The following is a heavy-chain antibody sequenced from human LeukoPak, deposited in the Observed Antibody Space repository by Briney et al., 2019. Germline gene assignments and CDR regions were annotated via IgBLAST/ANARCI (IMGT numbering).Heavy chain of an antibody. D-gene: IGHD2-15*01. J-gene: IGHJ4*02. CDR2: ISEYNTNT. Sequence: ASVKVSCKTSGYTFTSYGISWVRQAPGQGLEWMGWISEYNTNTNYAQKLQGRVTMTTDTSKNTAYLELRSLTYDATAVYYCARGSGGSFDYWGQGTLVTVSS. CDR3: ARGSGGSFDY. V-gene: IGHV1-18*01. CDR1: GYTFTSYG.